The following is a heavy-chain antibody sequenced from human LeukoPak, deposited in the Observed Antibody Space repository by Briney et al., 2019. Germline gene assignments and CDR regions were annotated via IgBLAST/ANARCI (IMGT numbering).Heavy chain of an antibody. V-gene: IGHV3-43*02. CDR3: ARESGSSGWYDY. D-gene: IGHD6-19*01. CDR1: GFMFHDYA. CDR2: ISGYGGST. Sequence: GGSLRLSCAGPGFMFHDYAIHWGRQAPGKGLEWVSLISGYGGSTFYANSAKGRFTIYRDNSKNSLYLQMNSLRSDDTALYYCARESGSSGWYDYWGQGTLVTVSS. J-gene: IGHJ4*02.